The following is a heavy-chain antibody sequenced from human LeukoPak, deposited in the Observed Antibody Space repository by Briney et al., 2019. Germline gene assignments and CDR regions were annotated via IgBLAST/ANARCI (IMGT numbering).Heavy chain of an antibody. CDR2: ITSSSSYT. D-gene: IGHD6-19*01. Sequence: GGSLRLSCAASGLTFSSYAMNWVRQAPGKGLEWVSFITSSSSYTNYADSVKGRFTISRDNAKKSLYLQMDSLRAEDTAVYYCARTVAGRGVDYWGQGTLVTVSS. V-gene: IGHV3-21*04. J-gene: IGHJ4*02. CDR1: GLTFSSYA. CDR3: ARTVAGRGVDY.